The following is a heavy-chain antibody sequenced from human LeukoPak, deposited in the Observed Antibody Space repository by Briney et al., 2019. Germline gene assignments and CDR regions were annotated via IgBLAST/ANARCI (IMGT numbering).Heavy chain of an antibody. CDR1: GFTFRSYA. V-gene: IGHV3-23*01. CDR2: IGGSGDNT. Sequence: GGSLRLSCAASGFTFRSYAMSWVRQAPGKGLEWVSAIGGSGDNTYYADSVKGRFTISRDNSKNTLYLQMNSLRAEDTAVYYCAKDSTLVGTPVFDYWGQGTLVTVSS. D-gene: IGHD4-23*01. CDR3: AKDSTLVGTPVFDY. J-gene: IGHJ4*02.